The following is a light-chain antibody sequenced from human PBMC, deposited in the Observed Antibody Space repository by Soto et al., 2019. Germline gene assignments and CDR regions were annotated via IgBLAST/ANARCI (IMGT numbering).Light chain of an antibody. CDR2: AAS. CDR3: QEYSKWPLFT. V-gene: IGKV3-15*01. CDR1: QSVSTN. J-gene: IGKJ3*01. Sequence: EIVVTQSPGILSVSPGDRATLSCRASQSVSTNLAWYQQKPGQAPTLLIYAASTRATGIPARFTGSGSGTDFTITIISLQSEDFAVYYCQEYSKWPLFTFGPGTRVDIK.